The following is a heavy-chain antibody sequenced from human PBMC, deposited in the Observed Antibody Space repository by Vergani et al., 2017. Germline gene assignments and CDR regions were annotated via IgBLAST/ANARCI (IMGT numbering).Heavy chain of an antibody. CDR3: ARDLRLLYNRFDP. CDR1: GFTFNQYG. Sequence: VQLVESGGGVVQPGRSLRPSCAASGFTFNQYGMHWVRQAPGKGLEWVAVTWYDGNNKQYADSVKGRFTISRDNSKSTMYLQMNSLRDEDTGVYYCARDLRLLYNRFDPWGQGTLVTVSS. CDR2: TWYDGNNK. V-gene: IGHV3-33*01. D-gene: IGHD1-14*01. J-gene: IGHJ5*02.